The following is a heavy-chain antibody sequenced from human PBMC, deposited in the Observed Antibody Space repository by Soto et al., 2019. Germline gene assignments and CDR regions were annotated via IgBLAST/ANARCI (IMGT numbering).Heavy chain of an antibody. Sequence: PSETLSLTCTVSGCSISSSSYYWGWIRQPPGKGLEWIGSIYYSGSTYYNPSLKSRVTISVDTSKNQFSLKLSSVTAADTAVYYCASVRRGGYDSLRYYYGMDVWGQGTTVTVSS. D-gene: IGHD5-12*01. J-gene: IGHJ6*02. CDR3: ASVRRGGYDSLRYYYGMDV. V-gene: IGHV4-39*01. CDR1: GCSISSSSYY. CDR2: IYYSGST.